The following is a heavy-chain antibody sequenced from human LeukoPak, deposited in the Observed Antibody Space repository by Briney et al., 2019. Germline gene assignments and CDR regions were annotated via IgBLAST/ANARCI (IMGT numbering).Heavy chain of an antibody. CDR1: GYTFTSYG. CDR3: ARVPIVVVVAATIDY. D-gene: IGHD2-15*01. J-gene: IGHJ4*02. CDR2: ISAYNGNT. Sequence: ASVKVSCKAYGYTFTSYGISWVRQAPGQGLEWMGWISAYNGNTNYAQKLQGRVTMTTDTSTSTAYMEMRSLRSDDTAVYYCARVPIVVVVAATIDYWGQGTLVTVSS. V-gene: IGHV1-18*01.